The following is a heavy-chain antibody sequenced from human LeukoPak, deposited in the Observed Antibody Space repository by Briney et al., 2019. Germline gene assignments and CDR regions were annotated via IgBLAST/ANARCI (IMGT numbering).Heavy chain of an antibody. CDR2: IYHSGST. V-gene: IGHV4-38-2*02. J-gene: IGHJ6*03. CDR1: GYSISSGYY. D-gene: IGHD3-9*01. CDR3: ARATGNYDILTGYYRGYMDV. Sequence: SETLSLTCTVSGYSISSGYYWGWIRQPPGKGLEWIGSIYHSGSTYYNPSLKSRVTISVDTSKNQFSLKLSSVTAADTAVYYCARATGNYDILTGYYRGYMDVWGKGTTVTVSS.